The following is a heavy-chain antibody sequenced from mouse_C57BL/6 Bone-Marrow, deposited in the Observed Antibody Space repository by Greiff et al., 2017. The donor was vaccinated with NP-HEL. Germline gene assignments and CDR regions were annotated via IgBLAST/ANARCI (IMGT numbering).Heavy chain of an antibody. J-gene: IGHJ2*01. Sequence: VQLQQSGAELVKPGASVKISCKASGYAFSSYWMNWVKQRPGKGLEWIGQLYPVDGDPHSTGKFNGTAPLPADKSSSPAYMQLSSLTSEDAAVYFCAKDCNYFDYWGQGTTLTVSS. V-gene: IGHV1-80*01. CDR3: AKDCNYFDY. CDR2: LYPVDGDP. CDR1: GYAFSSYW.